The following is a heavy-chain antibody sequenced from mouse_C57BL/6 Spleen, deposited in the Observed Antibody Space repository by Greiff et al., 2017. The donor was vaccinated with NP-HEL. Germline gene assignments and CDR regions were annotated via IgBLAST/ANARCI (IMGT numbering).Heavy chain of an antibody. CDR1: GYTFTDYY. Sequence: VQLQQSGPELVKPGASVKISCKASGYTFTDYYMNWVKQSHGKSLEWIGDINPNNGGTSYNQKFKGKATLTVDKSSSTAYMELRSLTSEDSAVYYCARSRELGPSYYAMDYWGQGTSVTVSS. CDR2: INPNNGGT. D-gene: IGHD4-1*01. V-gene: IGHV1-26*01. J-gene: IGHJ4*01. CDR3: ARSRELGPSYYAMDY.